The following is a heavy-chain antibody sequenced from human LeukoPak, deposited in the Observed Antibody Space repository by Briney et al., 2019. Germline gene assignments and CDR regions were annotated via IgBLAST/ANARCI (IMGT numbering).Heavy chain of an antibody. J-gene: IGHJ4*02. CDR2: IKQDGSEK. Sequence: PGGSLRLSCAASGFTFSSYWMSWVRQAPGKGLEWVANIKQDGSEKYYVDSVKGRFTISRDNAKNSLYLQMNSLRAEDTAVYYCAKSLEPTYYYDSSGYYWAFDYWGQGTLVTVSS. CDR1: GFTFSSYW. V-gene: IGHV3-7*01. CDR3: AKSLEPTYYYDSSGYYWAFDY. D-gene: IGHD3-22*01.